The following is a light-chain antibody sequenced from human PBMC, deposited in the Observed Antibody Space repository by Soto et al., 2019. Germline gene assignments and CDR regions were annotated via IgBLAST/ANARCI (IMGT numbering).Light chain of an antibody. CDR2: DAS. J-gene: IGKJ4*01. V-gene: IGKV3-11*01. Sequence: EVVLTQSPATLSLSPGEGATLSCRASQDILDNLAWYQQKPGQAPRLLIYDASQRATGIPARFSGSGSGTDFTLTISGLEPEDFVVYYCQQRANWPTLTFGGGTKVEIK. CDR3: QQRANWPTLT. CDR1: QDILDN.